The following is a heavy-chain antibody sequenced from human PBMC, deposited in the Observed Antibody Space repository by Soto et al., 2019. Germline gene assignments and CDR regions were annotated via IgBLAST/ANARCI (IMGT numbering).Heavy chain of an antibody. CDR2: IYSRGNT. Sequence: QVQLQESGPGLVKPSQTLSLTCTVSAGSIGSGFYYWSWIRQHQGKGLEWIGYIYSRGNTYYNPSLKSRVTISLDTSDNHFARTLSSVTAADTAVYYCARGTYYFYMDVWGKGTTVTVSS. J-gene: IGHJ6*03. CDR1: AGSIGSGFYY. CDR3: ARGTYYFYMDV. V-gene: IGHV4-31*03.